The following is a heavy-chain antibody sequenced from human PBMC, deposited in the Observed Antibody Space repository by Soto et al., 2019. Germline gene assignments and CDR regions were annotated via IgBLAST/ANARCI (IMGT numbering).Heavy chain of an antibody. CDR3: ARSPGSGGNYCYGRDV. CDR1: GYTFINYA. J-gene: IGHJ6*02. Sequence: ASAKVSCKASGYTFINYAIHWVRQAHGQRLEWMGWINAGNGNTLYSQKFQGRVTITRDTSANTAYMELSSLTSEDTTVYYCARSPGSGGNYCYGRDVWGQGTTVTVSS. V-gene: IGHV1-3*01. D-gene: IGHD3-3*01. CDR2: INAGNGNT.